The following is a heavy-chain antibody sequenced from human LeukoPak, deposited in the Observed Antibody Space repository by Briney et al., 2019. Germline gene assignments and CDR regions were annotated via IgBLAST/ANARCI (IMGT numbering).Heavy chain of an antibody. V-gene: IGHV1-2*02. J-gene: IGHJ4*02. D-gene: IGHD5-12*01. CDR3: ARTSHYVDIAATIPYGIYYFDY. CDR2: INPNSGDT. Sequence: ASVKVSCKASGYTFIGYYVHWVRQAPGQGLEWMGWINPNSGDTNYAQKLQGRVTMTTDTSTSTAYMELRSLRSDDTAVYYCARTSHYVDIAATIPYGIYYFDYWGQGTLVTVSS. CDR1: GYTFIGYY.